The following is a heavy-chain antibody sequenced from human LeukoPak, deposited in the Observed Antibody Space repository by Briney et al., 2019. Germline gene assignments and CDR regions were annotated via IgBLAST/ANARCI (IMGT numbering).Heavy chain of an antibody. V-gene: IGHV3-21*01. Sequence: GGSLRLSCAASGFTFSTFAMSWVRQAPGKGLEWVSSISSSSSYIYYADSVKGRFTISRDNAKNSLYLQMNSLRAEDTAVYYCARGVEALCLENWGQGTLVTVSS. CDR1: GFTFSTFA. D-gene: IGHD6-6*01. CDR3: ARGVEALCLEN. CDR2: ISSSSSYI. J-gene: IGHJ4*02.